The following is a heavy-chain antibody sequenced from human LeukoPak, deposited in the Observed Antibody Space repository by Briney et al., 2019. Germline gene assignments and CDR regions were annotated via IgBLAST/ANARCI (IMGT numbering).Heavy chain of an antibody. V-gene: IGHV4-59*01. J-gene: IGHJ4*02. D-gene: IGHD6-13*01. Sequence: SETLSLTCTVSGGSISGYYWSWLRRPPGKGLEWIGYIYYSGSTAYNPSLKSRVTISVDTSKNQFSLKVTSVTAADTAVYHRARYAADGRTLEYWGQGTLVSVSS. CDR3: ARYAADGRTLEY. CDR2: IYYSGST. CDR1: GGSISGYY.